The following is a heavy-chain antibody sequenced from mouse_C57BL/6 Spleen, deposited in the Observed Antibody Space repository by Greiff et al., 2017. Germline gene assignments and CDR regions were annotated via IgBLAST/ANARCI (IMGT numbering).Heavy chain of an antibody. J-gene: IGHJ1*03. CDR1: GYTFTSYW. CDR2: IDPSDSET. V-gene: IGHV1-52*01. D-gene: IGHD2-4*01. Sequence: QVQLQQSGAELVRPGSSVKLSCKASGYTFTSYWMHWVKQRPIQGLEWIGNIDPSDSETHYNQKFKDKATLTVDKSSSTAYMQLSSLTSEDSAVYYCARSRDYHWYFDVWGTGTTVTVSS. CDR3: ARSRDYHWYFDV.